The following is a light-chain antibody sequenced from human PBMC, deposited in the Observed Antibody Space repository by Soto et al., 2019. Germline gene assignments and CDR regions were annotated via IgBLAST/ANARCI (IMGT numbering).Light chain of an antibody. CDR3: QQYDDWPLT. Sequence: EIVMTQSPATLSVSPGEGATLSCRASQSVSTNLAWYQQKPGQTPRLLIYAVSTRATGTPARFSGSGSVTEFSLTISSLQSEDFAIYYFQQYDDWPLTFGGGTKVEIK. J-gene: IGKJ4*01. CDR1: QSVSTN. CDR2: AVS. V-gene: IGKV3-15*01.